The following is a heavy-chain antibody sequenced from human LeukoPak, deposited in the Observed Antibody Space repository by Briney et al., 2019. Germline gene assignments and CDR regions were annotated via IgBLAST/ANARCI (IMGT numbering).Heavy chain of an antibody. Sequence: GGSLRLSCAASGFTFSSYSMNWVRQAPGKGLEWVSYISSSSSTIYYADSVKGRFTISRDNAKNSLYLQMNSLGAEDTAVYYCARAIFGVVIIYYGMDVWGQGTTVTVSS. CDR1: GFTFSSYS. CDR2: ISSSSSTI. CDR3: ARAIFGVVIIYYGMDV. D-gene: IGHD3-3*01. J-gene: IGHJ6*02. V-gene: IGHV3-48*01.